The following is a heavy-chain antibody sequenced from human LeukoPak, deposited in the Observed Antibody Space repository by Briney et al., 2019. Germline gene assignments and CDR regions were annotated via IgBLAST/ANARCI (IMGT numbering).Heavy chain of an antibody. D-gene: IGHD5-24*01. CDR1: GFTFSDYY. Sequence: GGSLRLSCAASGFTFSDYYMSWLRQAPGKGLEWVSYITSSGSTIYYADSVKGRFTISRDNAKNSLYLQMNSLRAEDTAVYYCASRNVYNSAYWGQGTLVTVSS. V-gene: IGHV3-11*01. CDR2: ITSSGSTI. CDR3: ASRNVYNSAY. J-gene: IGHJ4*02.